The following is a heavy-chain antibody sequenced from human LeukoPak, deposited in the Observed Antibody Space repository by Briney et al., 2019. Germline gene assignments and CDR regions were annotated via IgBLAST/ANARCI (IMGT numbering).Heavy chain of an antibody. J-gene: IGHJ3*02. CDR1: GGTFTIYA. CDR3: ARAWGCIVVVPAASVEAFDI. D-gene: IGHD2-2*01. Sequence: SVKGSSKASGGTFTIYAISWVRQAPGQGLGWMGGIIPIFGTANSAQKLQGRVTITADESTSTAYMELSSLRSEETAVYYCARAWGCIVVVPAASVEAFDIWGQGTMVTASS. CDR2: IIPIFGTA. V-gene: IGHV1-69*13.